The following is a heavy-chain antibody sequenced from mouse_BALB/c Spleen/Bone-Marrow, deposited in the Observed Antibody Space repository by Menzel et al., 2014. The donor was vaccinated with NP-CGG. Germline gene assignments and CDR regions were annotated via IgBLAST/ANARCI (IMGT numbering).Heavy chain of an antibody. Sequence: EVQLVESGGGLVQPGGSLKPSCTASGFDFSRYWMSWVRQAPGKGLQWIGEINQESSTINYTPSLKDKFIISRDNAKNTLYLQMSKERTEEAALCCCGRLEYCSLSDYWGQGTTLTVSS. CDR2: INQESSTI. V-gene: IGHV4-1*02. CDR1: GFDFSRYW. J-gene: IGHJ2*01. D-gene: IGHD6-2*01. CDR3: GRLEYCSLSDY.